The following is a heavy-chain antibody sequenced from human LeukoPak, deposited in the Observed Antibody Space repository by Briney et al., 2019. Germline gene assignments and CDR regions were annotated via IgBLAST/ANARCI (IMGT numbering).Heavy chain of an antibody. CDR2: IYSGGST. CDR3: AREAVTRNYFDY. Sequence: GGSLRLSCAASGFTVSSNYMNWVRQAPGKGLEWVSVIYSGGSTYDADSVKGRFTISRDNSKNTLFLQMNSLRAEDTAVYYCAREAVTRNYFDYWGQGTLVTVSS. D-gene: IGHD4-17*01. CDR1: GFTVSSNY. J-gene: IGHJ4*02. V-gene: IGHV3-53*01.